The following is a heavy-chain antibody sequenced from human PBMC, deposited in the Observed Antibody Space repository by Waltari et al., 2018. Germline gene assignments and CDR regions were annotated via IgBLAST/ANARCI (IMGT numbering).Heavy chain of an antibody. D-gene: IGHD6-13*01. V-gene: IGHV4-39*07. CDR3: ARDGRAAGGDWFDP. Sequence: QLQLQESGPGLVKPSETLSLTCTVSGGSISSSSYYWGWIRQPPGKGLEWIGSSYYSGSTYYNPSLKSRVTISVDTSKNQFSLKLSSVTAADTAVYYCARDGRAAGGDWFDPWGQGTLVTVSS. J-gene: IGHJ5*02. CDR1: GGSISSSSYY. CDR2: SYYSGST.